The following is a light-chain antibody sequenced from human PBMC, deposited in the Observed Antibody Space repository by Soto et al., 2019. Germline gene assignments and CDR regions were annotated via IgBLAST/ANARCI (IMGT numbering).Light chain of an antibody. V-gene: IGKV3-11*01. CDR1: QSVSSY. CDR2: DAS. CDR3: QQRSNWPPIT. Sequence: DIVLTQSPATLSLSPGERATLSCRASQSVSSYLAWYQQKPGQAPRLLIYDASNRATGIPARFSGSGSGTDFTLAISSLEPEDFAVYYCQQRSNWPPITVGQGTRLELK. J-gene: IGKJ5*01.